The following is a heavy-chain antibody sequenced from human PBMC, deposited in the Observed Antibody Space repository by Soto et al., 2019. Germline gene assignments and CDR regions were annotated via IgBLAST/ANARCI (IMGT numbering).Heavy chain of an antibody. Sequence: GESLKISCKGSGYSFTSYWIGWVRQMPGKGLEWMGIIYPGDSDTRYSPSFQGQVTISADKSISTAYLQWSSLKASGTAMYYCARPRDGHKGKNYYGMDVWGQGTTVTVSS. J-gene: IGHJ6*02. CDR1: GYSFTSYW. CDR2: IYPGDSDT. CDR3: ARPRDGHKGKNYYGMDV. V-gene: IGHV5-51*01.